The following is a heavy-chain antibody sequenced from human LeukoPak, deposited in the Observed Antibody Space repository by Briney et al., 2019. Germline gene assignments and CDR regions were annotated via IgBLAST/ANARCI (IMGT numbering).Heavy chain of an antibody. CDR1: GFSLSTSAVG. J-gene: IGHJ4*02. CDR3: AHLNTSGPIDY. CDR2: IYWDDDK. Sequence: SGPTLVNPTQTLTLTRTFSGFSLSTSAVGVGWIRQPPGKALEWLALIYWDDDKRYSPSLRSRLTITKDTSKNQVVLTMTNMDPVDTATYYCAHLNTSGPIDYWGQGTLVTVSS. D-gene: IGHD6-19*01. V-gene: IGHV2-5*02.